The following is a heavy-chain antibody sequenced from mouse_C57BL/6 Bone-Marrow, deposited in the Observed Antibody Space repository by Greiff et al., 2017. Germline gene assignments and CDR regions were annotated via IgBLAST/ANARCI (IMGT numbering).Heavy chain of an antibody. V-gene: IGHV1-7*01. J-gene: IGHJ2*01. CDR1: GYTFTSYW. D-gene: IGHD4-1*01. CDR2: INPSSGYT. CDR3: ASLGGLGHYFDY. Sequence: QVQLQQSGAELAKPGASVKLSCKASGYTFTSYWMHWVKQRPGQGLEWIGYINPSSGYTKYNQKFKDKATVTADKSSSTAYMQLSSLTYEDSAVYYCASLGGLGHYFDYWGQGTTLTVSS.